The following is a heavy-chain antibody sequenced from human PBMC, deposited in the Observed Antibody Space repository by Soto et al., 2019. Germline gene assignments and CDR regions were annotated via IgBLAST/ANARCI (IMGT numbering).Heavy chain of an antibody. V-gene: IGHV1-69*13. CDR3: TAGKLYPSLDFDY. Sequence: SVKVSCKAPGGTLSSHTLCWVRQAPGQGLEWMGGITAFLGTTNYAEKFQGRVTITADESTATVYLELNSLKTEDTAVYYCTAGKLYPSLDFDYWGQGTLVTVSS. CDR2: ITAFLGTT. CDR1: GGTLSSHT. D-gene: IGHD2-8*01. J-gene: IGHJ4*02.